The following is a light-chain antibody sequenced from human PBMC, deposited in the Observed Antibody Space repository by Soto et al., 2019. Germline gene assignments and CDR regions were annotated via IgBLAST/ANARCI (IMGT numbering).Light chain of an antibody. CDR2: TNN. CDR3: AAWDDSPNGWV. Sequence: QSVLTQPPSASGTPGQRVTISCSGSSSNIGGNTVNWYQHLPGTAPKLLIYTNNQRPSGVPDRFSGSKSGTSASLAISGLQSEDETDYYCAAWDDSPNGWVFGGGTKLTVL. CDR1: SSNIGGNT. J-gene: IGLJ3*02. V-gene: IGLV1-44*01.